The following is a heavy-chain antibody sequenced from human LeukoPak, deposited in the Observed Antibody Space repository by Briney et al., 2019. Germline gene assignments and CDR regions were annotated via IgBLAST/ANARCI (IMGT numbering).Heavy chain of an antibody. CDR3: ARVAPGAYDYVWGSYRYTGPYDAFDI. CDR1: GFTLSSYD. Sequence: GGSLRLSCAASGFTLSSYDMHWVRQGTGKGLEWVSAVGTAGDTYYPDSVKGRFTISRDNSKNTLYLQMNSLRAEDTAVYYCARVAPGAYDYVWGSYRYTGPYDAFDIWGQGTMVTVSS. V-gene: IGHV3-13*01. CDR2: VGTAGDT. D-gene: IGHD3-16*02. J-gene: IGHJ3*02.